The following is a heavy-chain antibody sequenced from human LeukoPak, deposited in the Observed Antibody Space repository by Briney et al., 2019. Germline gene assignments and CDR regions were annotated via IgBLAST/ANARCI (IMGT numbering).Heavy chain of an antibody. CDR3: ITMVRGDYYYYGMDV. D-gene: IGHD3-10*01. CDR2: IRSKVDSYAT. Sequence: GGCLRLSCAASGVTLSGSAMHSGCQASGEGLWWGGRIRSKVDSYATAYAASVKGRFTISRDDSKNTAYLQMNSLKTEDTAVYYCITMVRGDYYYYGMDVWGKGTTVTVSS. J-gene: IGHJ6*04. V-gene: IGHV3-73*01. CDR1: GVTLSGSA.